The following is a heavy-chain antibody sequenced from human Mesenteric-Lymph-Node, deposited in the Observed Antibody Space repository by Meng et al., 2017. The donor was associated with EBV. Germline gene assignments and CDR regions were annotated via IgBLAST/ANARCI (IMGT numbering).Heavy chain of an antibody. CDR1: GGSIGRTGYY. CDR3: ARGGYYYDSSGQLDY. CDR2: VYYSGST. J-gene: IGHJ4*02. D-gene: IGHD3-22*01. Sequence: QLQLQGSGPGLVKPSETLSLTCTVSGGSIGRTGYYWGWIRQPPGKGLEWIGSVYYSGSTYYKPSLKSRVSISVDTSKNQFSLKLSSVTAADTAVYYCARGGYYYDSSGQLDYWGQGTLVTASS. V-gene: IGHV4-39*07.